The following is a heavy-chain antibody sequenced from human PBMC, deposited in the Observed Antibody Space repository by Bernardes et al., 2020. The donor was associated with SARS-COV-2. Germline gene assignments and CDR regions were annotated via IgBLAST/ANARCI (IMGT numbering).Heavy chain of an antibody. V-gene: IGHV1-2*06. CDR1: GYTFTGYY. J-gene: IGHJ6*03. Sequence: ASVKVSCKASGYTFTGYYMHWVRQAPGQGLEWMGRINPNSGGTNYAQKFQGRVTMTRDTSISTAYMELSRLRSDDTAVYYCAREAVVVPAATPRPWVRYYYYYMDVWGKGTTVTVSS. CDR3: AREAVVVPAATPRPWVRYYYYYMDV. CDR2: INPNSGGT. D-gene: IGHD2-2*01.